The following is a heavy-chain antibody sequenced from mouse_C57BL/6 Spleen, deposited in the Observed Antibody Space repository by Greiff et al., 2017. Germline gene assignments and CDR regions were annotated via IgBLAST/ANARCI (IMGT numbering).Heavy chain of an antibody. D-gene: IGHD2-1*01. V-gene: IGHV1-15*01. J-gene: IGHJ3*01. CDR3: TRGGGNNEAAWFAY. Sequence: QVQLQQSGAELVRPGASVTLSCKASGYTFTDYEMHWVKQTPVHGLEWIGAIDPETGGTAYNQKFKGKAILTADKSSCTAYMELRSLTSGDSAVYYCTRGGGNNEAAWFAYWGQGTLVTVSA. CDR2: IDPETGGT. CDR1: GYTFTDYE.